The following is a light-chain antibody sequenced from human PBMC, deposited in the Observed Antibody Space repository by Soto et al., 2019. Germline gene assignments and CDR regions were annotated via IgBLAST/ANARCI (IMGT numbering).Light chain of an antibody. CDR2: DAS. J-gene: IGKJ2*01. V-gene: IGKV3-11*01. CDR3: HQRSNWPRP. Sequence: EIVLTQSPATLSLSPGERATLSCRASQSVSSYLAWYQQKPGQAPRLLIYDASNRATGIPARFSGSGSGTDFTLTISSLEPEDLAVYYCHQRSNWPRPFGQGTKLEIK. CDR1: QSVSSY.